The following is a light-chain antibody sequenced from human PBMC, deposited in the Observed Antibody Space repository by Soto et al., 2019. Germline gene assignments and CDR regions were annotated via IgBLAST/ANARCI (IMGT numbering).Light chain of an antibody. CDR1: QSVSSN. V-gene: IGKV3-15*01. CDR3: QQYNNWPLT. Sequence: EIVMTQSPATLSVSPGERATLSCRASQSVSSNLAWYQQKPGQAPRLLIYGAYTRATGIPARFSGSWSGTEFTLTISSLQSEEFAVYYCQQYNNWPLTFGGGTKVEIK. CDR2: GAY. J-gene: IGKJ4*01.